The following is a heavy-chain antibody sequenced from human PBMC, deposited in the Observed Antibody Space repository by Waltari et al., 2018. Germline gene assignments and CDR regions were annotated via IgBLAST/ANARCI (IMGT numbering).Heavy chain of an antibody. CDR2: IYYSGST. J-gene: IGHJ5*02. CDR1: GGSVSHNTYY. Sequence: QLQESGPGLVKPSETLSLTCTVSGGSVSHNTYYWGWIRPPPGKGLEWIGSIYYSGSTYYKPSLGSRVTITVDTSKNQFSLKLTSVTAADTAVYYCARDIVIMENWFDPWGQGTLVTVSS. V-gene: IGHV4-39*07. D-gene: IGHD1-26*01. CDR3: ARDIVIMENWFDP.